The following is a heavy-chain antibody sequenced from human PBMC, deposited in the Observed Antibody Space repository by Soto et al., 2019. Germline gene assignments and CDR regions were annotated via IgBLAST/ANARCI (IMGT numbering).Heavy chain of an antibody. CDR2: INPSGGST. D-gene: IGHD3-9*01. V-gene: IGHV1-46*01. J-gene: IGHJ6*02. CDR1: GYTFTSYY. Sequence: ASVKVSCKASGYTFTSYYMHWVRQAPGQGLEWMGIINPSGGSTSYAQKFQGRVTMTRDTSTSTVYMELSSLRSEDTAVYYCARGALRYFVEWLKGPPYYGMAVWGQGTTATVSS. CDR3: ARGALRYFVEWLKGPPYYGMAV.